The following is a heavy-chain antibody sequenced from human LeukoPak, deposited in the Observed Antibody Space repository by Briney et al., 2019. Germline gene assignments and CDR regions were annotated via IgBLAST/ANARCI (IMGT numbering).Heavy chain of an antibody. V-gene: IGHV1-18*01. Sequence: ASVRVSCKASGYTFTSYAMNWVRQAPGQGLEWMGWISAYSGNKNNVQKLQGRVTMTTDPSTSKAYMELRSLRSDDTAVYYCARVVWFGAYYYYYYIDVWGKGTTFTVSS. D-gene: IGHD3-10*01. J-gene: IGHJ6*03. CDR3: ARVVWFGAYYYYYYIDV. CDR2: ISAYSGNK. CDR1: GYTFTSYA.